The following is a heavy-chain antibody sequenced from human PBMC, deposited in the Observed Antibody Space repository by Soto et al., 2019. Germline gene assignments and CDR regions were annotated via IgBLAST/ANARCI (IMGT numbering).Heavy chain of an antibody. CDR2: ISSSSSTI. D-gene: IGHD1-1*01. Sequence: PGGSLRLSCAASGFTFSSYSMNWVRQAPGKGLEWVSYISSSSSTIYYADSVKGRFTISRDNAKNSLYLQMNSLRAEDTAVYYCARDLEQIPIDAFDIWGQGTMVTVSS. CDR1: GFTFSSYS. J-gene: IGHJ3*02. V-gene: IGHV3-48*01. CDR3: ARDLEQIPIDAFDI.